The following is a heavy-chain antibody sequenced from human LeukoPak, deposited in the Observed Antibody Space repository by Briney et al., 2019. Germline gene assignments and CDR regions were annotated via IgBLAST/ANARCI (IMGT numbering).Heavy chain of an antibody. V-gene: IGHV3-7*03. CDR3: AKDHSSGWYYPFDY. J-gene: IGHJ4*02. Sequence: GGSLRLSCAASGFTFGSYWMNWARQAPGKGLEWVASINHNGNVNYYVDSVKGRFTISRDNSKNTLYLQMNSLRAEDTAVYYCAKDHSSGWYYPFDYWGQGTLVTVSS. CDR2: INHNGNVN. D-gene: IGHD6-19*01. CDR1: GFTFGSYW.